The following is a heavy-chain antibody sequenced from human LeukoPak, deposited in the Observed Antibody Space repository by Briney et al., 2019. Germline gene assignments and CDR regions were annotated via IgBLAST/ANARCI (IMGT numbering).Heavy chain of an antibody. CDR2: ISSSGSTI. Sequence: GGSLRLSCAASGFTFSSYEMNWVRQAPGKGLEWVSYISSSGSTIYYADSVKGRFAISRDNAKNSLYLQMNSLRVEDTAVYYCARGGAARPDFWGQGTLVTVSS. J-gene: IGHJ4*02. CDR1: GFTFSSYE. V-gene: IGHV3-48*03. CDR3: ARGGAARPDF. D-gene: IGHD6-6*01.